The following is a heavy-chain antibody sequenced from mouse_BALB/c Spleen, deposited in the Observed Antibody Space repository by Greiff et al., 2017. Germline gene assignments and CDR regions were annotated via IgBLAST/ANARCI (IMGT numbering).Heavy chain of an antibody. V-gene: IGHV5-17*02. J-gene: IGHJ2*01. CDR3: ARSNWGFDY. CDR1: GFTFSSFG. CDR2: ISSGSSTI. Sequence: EVKLVESGGGLVQPGGSRKLSCAASGFTFSSFGMHWVRQAPEKGLEWVAYISSGSSTIYYADTVKGRFTISRDKPKNTLFLQMTSLRSEDTAMYYCARSNWGFDYWGQGTTLTVSS. D-gene: IGHD4-1*01.